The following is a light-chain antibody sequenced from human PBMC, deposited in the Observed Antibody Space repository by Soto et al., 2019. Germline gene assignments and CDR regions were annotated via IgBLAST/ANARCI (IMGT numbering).Light chain of an antibody. J-gene: IGKJ5*01. V-gene: IGKV1-9*01. CDR2: AAS. Sequence: DIQLTQSPSVLSASVGDRVTITCRASQGISSYLAWYQQKPGKAPKLLIYAASTLQSGGPSKFSGSGYGKEFTLTISSLHPEDFATYYCHQLNSYPLYFGQGTRLEIK. CDR1: QGISSY. CDR3: HQLNSYPLY.